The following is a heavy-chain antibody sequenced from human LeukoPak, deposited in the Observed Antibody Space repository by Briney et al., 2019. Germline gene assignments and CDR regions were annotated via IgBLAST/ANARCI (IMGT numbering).Heavy chain of an antibody. CDR3: ARDLGTIDY. V-gene: IGHV4-39*07. CDR1: GGSISSSSYY. Sequence: SETLSLTCTVSGGSISSSSYYWGWIRQPPGKGLEWIGSIYYSGSTYYNPSLKSRVTISVDTSKNQFSLKLSSVTAADTAVYYCARDLGTIDYWGQGTLVTVPS. CDR2: IYYSGST. J-gene: IGHJ4*02.